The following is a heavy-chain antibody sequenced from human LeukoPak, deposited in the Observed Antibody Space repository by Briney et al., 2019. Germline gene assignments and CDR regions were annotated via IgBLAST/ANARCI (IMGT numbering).Heavy chain of an antibody. J-gene: IGHJ4*02. V-gene: IGHV5-51*01. Sequence: GESLKISCKASGYSLINHWIGWVRQMPGKGLDWMGIIYPGNADATYSPSFQGQVTISADKSTTTVYLQWSSLKASDTAMYYCARQGSYDYSGYSFDYWGQGTLVTVSS. D-gene: IGHD3-22*01. CDR3: ARQGSYDYSGYSFDY. CDR1: GYSLINHW. CDR2: IYPGNADA.